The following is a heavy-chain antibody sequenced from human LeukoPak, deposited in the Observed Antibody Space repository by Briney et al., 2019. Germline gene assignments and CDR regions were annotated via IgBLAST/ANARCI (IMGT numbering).Heavy chain of an antibody. V-gene: IGHV4-39*07. CDR3: ARDEGIQIWSYFDC. J-gene: IGHJ4*02. CDR2: IYYSGST. Sequence: SETLSLTCTVSGGSISSSSYYWGWIRQPPGKGLEWIGSIYYSGSTYYNPSLKSRVTISVDTSKNQFSLKLSSVTAADTAVYYCARDEGIQIWSYFDCWGQGTLVTVSS. D-gene: IGHD5-18*01. CDR1: GGSISSSSYY.